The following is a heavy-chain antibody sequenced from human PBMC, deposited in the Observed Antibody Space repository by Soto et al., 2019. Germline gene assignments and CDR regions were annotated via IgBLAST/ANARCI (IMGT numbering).Heavy chain of an antibody. CDR2: ISPYNGNT. D-gene: IGHD1-1*01. CDR1: GYTFANFG. Sequence: QVQLVQSGAEVKKPGASVKVSCKASGYTFANFGVNWVRQAPGHGLEWMGWISPYNGNTHYAQRLQGRVTLTTDTSTSTAYMELRSLRSDDTAVYYCARDPYTWNDGGDYWGQGTLVTVSS. J-gene: IGHJ4*02. CDR3: ARDPYTWNDGGDY. V-gene: IGHV1-18*01.